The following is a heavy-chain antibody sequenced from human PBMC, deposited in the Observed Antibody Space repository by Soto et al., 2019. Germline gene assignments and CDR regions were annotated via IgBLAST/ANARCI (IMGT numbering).Heavy chain of an antibody. CDR2: IIPIFGTA. D-gene: IGHD3-22*01. J-gene: IGHJ4*02. CDR1: GGTFSSYA. V-gene: IGHV1-69*01. CDR3: ARARYYYYSSGYYPTNFDY. Sequence: QVQLVQSGAEVKKPGSSVKVSCKASGGTFSSYAISWVRQAPGQGLEWMGGIIPIFGTANYAQKFQGRVTITADESTSTAYMELSSLRSEDTAVYYCARARYYYYSSGYYPTNFDYWGQGTLVTVSS.